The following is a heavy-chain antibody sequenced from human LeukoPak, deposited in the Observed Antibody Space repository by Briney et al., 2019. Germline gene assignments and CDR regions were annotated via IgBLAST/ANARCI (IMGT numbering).Heavy chain of an antibody. Sequence: PGGSLRPSCAASGFTFSIYAMTGVRQAPGKGLEWVSGISGIGPSLYYADSVRGRFTVSRDNSKNTLYLEMNSLRAEDTAIYYCAKEIRAYSTGWYGVDYWGQGTPVTVSS. J-gene: IGHJ4*02. CDR2: ISGIGPSL. CDR3: AKEIRAYSTGWYGVDY. D-gene: IGHD6-19*01. V-gene: IGHV3-23*01. CDR1: GFTFSIYA.